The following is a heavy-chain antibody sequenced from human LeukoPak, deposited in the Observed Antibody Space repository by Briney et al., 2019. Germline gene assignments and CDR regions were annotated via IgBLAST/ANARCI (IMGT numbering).Heavy chain of an antibody. CDR2: IYYSGST. CDR3: ARISEAIAVAGPYYFDY. J-gene: IGHJ4*02. Sequence: SETLSLTCTVSGDSISSSTYYWGWIRQPPGKGLEWIGSIYYSGSTYYNPSLKSRVTISVDTSKNQFSLKLSSVTAADTAVYYCARISEAIAVAGPYYFDYWGQGTLVTVSS. D-gene: IGHD6-19*01. V-gene: IGHV4-39*07. CDR1: GDSISSSTYY.